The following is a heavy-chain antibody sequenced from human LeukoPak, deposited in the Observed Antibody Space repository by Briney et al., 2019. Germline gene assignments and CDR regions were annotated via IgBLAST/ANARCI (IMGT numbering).Heavy chain of an antibody. Sequence: PGGSLRLSCAASGFTFDDYAMHWVRQAPGKGLEWVSGISWNSGSIGYADSVKGRFTISRDNAKNSLYLQMSSLRAEDTALYYCAKGRYFDYWGQGTLVTVSS. V-gene: IGHV3-9*01. CDR3: AKGRYFDY. CDR2: ISWNSGSI. J-gene: IGHJ4*02. CDR1: GFTFDDYA.